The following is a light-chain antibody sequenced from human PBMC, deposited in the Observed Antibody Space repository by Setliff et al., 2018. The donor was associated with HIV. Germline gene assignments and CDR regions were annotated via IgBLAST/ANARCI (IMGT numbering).Light chain of an antibody. CDR1: SSDVGGYNS. CDR2: DVS. Sequence: QSVLTQPRSVSGSPGHSVTISCTGTSSDVGGYNSVSWYRHNPGKAPKLVIHDVSKRPSGVPDRFSGSKSGNTASLTISGLQTEDDADYYCCSYTGSDSFFWMFGGGTKVTVL. CDR3: CSYTGSDSFFWM. V-gene: IGLV2-11*01. J-gene: IGLJ3*02.